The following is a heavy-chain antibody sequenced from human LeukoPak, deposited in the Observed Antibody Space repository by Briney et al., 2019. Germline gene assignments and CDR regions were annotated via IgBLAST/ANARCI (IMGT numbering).Heavy chain of an antibody. J-gene: IGHJ4*02. CDR1: GFTSSSYG. D-gene: IGHD2-21*02. CDR2: IRYDGSNK. CDR3: AKEPFCGGDCYFDY. Sequence: GGSLRLSCAASGFTSSSYGMHWVRQAPGKGLEWVAFIRYDGSNKYYADSVKGRFTISRDNSKNTLYLQMNSLRAEDTAVYYCAKEPFCGGDCYFDYWGQGTLVTVSS. V-gene: IGHV3-30*02.